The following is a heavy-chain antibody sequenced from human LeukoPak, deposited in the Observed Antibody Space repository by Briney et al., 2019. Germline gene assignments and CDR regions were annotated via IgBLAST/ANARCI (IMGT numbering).Heavy chain of an antibody. CDR1: GGSISSYC. J-gene: IGHJ4*02. CDR2: LYNSGST. CDR3: ARAVADNTFDY. V-gene: IGHV4-59*08. D-gene: IGHD1-1*01. Sequence: PSETLSLTCTVSGGSISSYCWSWIRQPPGKGLEWIGHLYNSGSTNYNPSLQSRVTISVDTSKNQFSLRLTSVTAADTAVYYCARAVADNTFDYWGPGTLVTVSS.